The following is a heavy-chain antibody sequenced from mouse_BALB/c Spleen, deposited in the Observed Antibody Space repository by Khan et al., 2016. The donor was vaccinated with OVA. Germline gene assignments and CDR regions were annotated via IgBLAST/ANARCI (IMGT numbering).Heavy chain of an antibody. CDR3: AREEALHYFEY. CDR2: IYPGTDNT. D-gene: IGHD3-2*02. CDR1: GYTFTSYW. J-gene: IGHJ2*01. V-gene: IGHV1-76*01. Sequence: QVQLKESGAELVRPGASVKLSCKTSGYTFTSYWIHWVKQRPGQGLEWIARIYPGTDNTYYSEKLKDKATLTADKSSSTAYMQLSSLKSEDSAIYFCAREEALHYFEYWGQGTTLTVSS.